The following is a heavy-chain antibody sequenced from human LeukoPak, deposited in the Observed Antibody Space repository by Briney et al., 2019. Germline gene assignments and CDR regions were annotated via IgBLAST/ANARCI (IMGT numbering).Heavy chain of an antibody. CDR2: INQDGSEE. CDR3: VRDGGVSGYDLLDY. J-gene: IGHJ4*02. Sequence: PGGSLRLSCAASGFTFSNHWMTWVRQAPGKGLEWVAHINQDGSEEHYMDSVKARFTISRDNAKNSLSLQMNSLRAEDTAVYYCVRDGGVSGYDLLDYWGQGTLVTVSS. CDR1: GFTFSNHW. D-gene: IGHD5-12*01. V-gene: IGHV3-7*01.